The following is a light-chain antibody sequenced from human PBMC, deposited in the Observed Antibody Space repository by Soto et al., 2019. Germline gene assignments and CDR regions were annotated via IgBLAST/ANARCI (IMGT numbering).Light chain of an antibody. CDR1: QSVSSN. V-gene: IGKV3-15*01. CDR2: DAS. J-gene: IGKJ1*01. Sequence: EKVMTQSPATLSVSPGERATLSCRSSQSVSSNLAWYQQKRGQAPRLLIYDASTRATGIPARFRGSGSGTEFTLTISSLQSEDLAVYYCQQYDDWPETFGQGTKVEIK. CDR3: QQYDDWPET.